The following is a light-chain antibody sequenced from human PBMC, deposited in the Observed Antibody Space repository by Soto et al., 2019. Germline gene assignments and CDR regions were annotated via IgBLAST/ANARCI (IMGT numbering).Light chain of an antibody. CDR2: QVS. J-gene: IGKJ1*01. CDR1: QSLLHGDGTTR. CDR3: LKSIELPRT. V-gene: IGKV2D-29*02. Sequence: DIVMTQSPLSLSVTPGQPGSISCKSSQSLLHGDGTTRLYWYLQKPGQSPQLLISQVSNRFSGAREGDRESGEETYFKQKTGRGEPEDVGVNYCLKSIELPRTSGQGTKVKNK.